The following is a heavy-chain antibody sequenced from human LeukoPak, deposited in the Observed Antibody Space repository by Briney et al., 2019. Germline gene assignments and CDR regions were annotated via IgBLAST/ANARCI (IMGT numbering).Heavy chain of an antibody. CDR3: APLAANIFDY. V-gene: IGHV3-23*01. Sequence: PGGSLRLSCAASGFTSSSYAMSWVRQAPGKGLEWVSAISGSGSSTYYAGSVRGRFTTSRDNSKRTVYLQMNSLRVEDTAVYYCAPLAANIFDYWGQGTLVTASS. CDR2: ISGSGSST. CDR1: GFTSSSYA. J-gene: IGHJ4*02. D-gene: IGHD6-25*01.